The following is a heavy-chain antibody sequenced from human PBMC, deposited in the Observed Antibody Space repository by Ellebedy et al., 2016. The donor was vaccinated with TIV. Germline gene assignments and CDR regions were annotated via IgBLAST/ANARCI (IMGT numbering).Heavy chain of an antibody. V-gene: IGHV4-34*01. Sequence: MPSETLSLTCAVYGGSFSGYYWSWIRQPPGKGLEWIGEINHSGSTSYNPSLKSRVTISIDTSKNQFSLKLNSVTAADTAMYYCARTTVVTSASWDYWGQGTLVTVSS. CDR2: INHSGST. D-gene: IGHD2-21*02. J-gene: IGHJ4*02. CDR1: GGSFSGYY. CDR3: ARTTVVTSASWDY.